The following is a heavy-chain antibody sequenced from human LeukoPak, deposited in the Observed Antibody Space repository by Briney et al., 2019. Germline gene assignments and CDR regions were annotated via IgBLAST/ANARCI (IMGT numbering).Heavy chain of an antibody. Sequence: GGSLRLSCAASGFTFSSYAMSWVRQAPGKGLEWVSSISGTGAYYADSVRGRFTISRDNSKNTLFLQMSRLRAEDTAVYHCARTHGDHYFDYWGLGTLVTVSS. CDR1: GFTFSSYA. CDR3: ARTHGDHYFDY. J-gene: IGHJ4*02. V-gene: IGHV3-23*01. D-gene: IGHD3/OR15-3a*01. CDR2: ISGTGA.